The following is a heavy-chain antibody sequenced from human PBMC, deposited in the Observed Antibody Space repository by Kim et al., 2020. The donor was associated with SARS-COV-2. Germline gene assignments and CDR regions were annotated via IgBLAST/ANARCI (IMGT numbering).Heavy chain of an antibody. Sequence: SETLSLTCTVSGGSISSGGYYWSWIRQHPGKGLEWIGYIYYSGSTYYNPSLKSRVTISVDTSKNQFSLKLSSVTAADTAVYYCARAAPLAAAATKRFDYCGQGTLVTVSS. CDR3: ARAAPLAAAATKRFDY. V-gene: IGHV4-31*03. D-gene: IGHD6-13*01. J-gene: IGHJ4*02. CDR1: GGSISSGGYY. CDR2: IYYSGST.